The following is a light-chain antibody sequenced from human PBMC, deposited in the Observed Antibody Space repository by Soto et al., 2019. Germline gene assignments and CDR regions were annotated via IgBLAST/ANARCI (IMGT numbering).Light chain of an antibody. J-gene: IGKJ1*01. V-gene: IGKV3-20*01. CDR3: QQYGSSPPT. Sequence: EIVLTQSPGTLSLSPGERATLSCRASQSVSSSYLAWYQQKPGQAPRLLIYGASSRATGIPDGFSGSGSGTDFTLTRRKLAPEDFAVYYCQQYGSSPPTFGQGTKVEIK. CDR2: GAS. CDR1: QSVSSSY.